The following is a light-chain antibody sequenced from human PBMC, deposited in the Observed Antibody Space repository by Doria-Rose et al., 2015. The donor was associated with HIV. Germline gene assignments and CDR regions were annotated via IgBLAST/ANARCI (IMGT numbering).Light chain of an antibody. CDR2: KAS. CDR3: QHFDKYFSWT. J-gene: IGKJ1*01. CDR1: QSISNW. V-gene: IGKV1-5*03. Sequence: DIRLTQSPSTLSASVGDRVTITCRASQSISNWLAWYQQKPEQAPKLLIYKASTLQSGVPSRFRGSGSGTEFTLTINSLQPDDFATYYCQHFDKYFSWTFGHGTKVDIK.